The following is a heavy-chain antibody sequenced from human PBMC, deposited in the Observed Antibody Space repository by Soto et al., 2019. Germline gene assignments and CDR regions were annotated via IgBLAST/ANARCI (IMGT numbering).Heavy chain of an antibody. CDR1: RFNFSAAW. V-gene: IGHV3-15*07. J-gene: IGHJ4*02. Sequence: EMQLVQSGGGLVKPGGSLRLSCVASRFNFSAAWMNWIRQAPGKGLEWVGRIKPKSEGETADYTAPVRGRFTISRDDSQNTLHMQLDSLQTEDTAVYYCATVTYSSGPTWGLGVLVTVSS. CDR3: ATVTYSSGPT. D-gene: IGHD6-19*01. CDR2: IKPKSEGETA.